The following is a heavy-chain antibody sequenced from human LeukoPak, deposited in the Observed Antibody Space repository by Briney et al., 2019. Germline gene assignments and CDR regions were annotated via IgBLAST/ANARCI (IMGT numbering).Heavy chain of an antibody. Sequence: ASVKVSCKASGYSINTYGFTWVRQAPGQGLEWMGWVSGYNGDTNYAHQLQARVTMTTDTSTSTAYMELRSLRSYDTAVYYCARGWWLAPFDYWGQGTLVTVSS. V-gene: IGHV1-18*01. CDR3: ARGWWLAPFDY. CDR1: GYSINTYG. CDR2: VSGYNGDT. D-gene: IGHD6-19*01. J-gene: IGHJ4*01.